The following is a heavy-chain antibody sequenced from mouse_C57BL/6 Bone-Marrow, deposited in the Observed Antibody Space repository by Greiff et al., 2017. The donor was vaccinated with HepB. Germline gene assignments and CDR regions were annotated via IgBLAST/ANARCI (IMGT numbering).Heavy chain of an antibody. CDR2: IWTGGGT. D-gene: IGHD1-1*01. J-gene: IGHJ4*01. V-gene: IGHV2-9-1*01. Sequence: VQLQQSGPGLVAPSQSLSITCTVSGFSLTSYAISWVRQPPGKGLEWLGVIWTGGGTNYNSALKSRLSISKDNSKSQVFLKMNSLQTDDTARYYCARKRDPLYYYGSMDYWGQGTSVTVSS. CDR1: GFSLTSYA. CDR3: ARKRDPLYYYGSMDY.